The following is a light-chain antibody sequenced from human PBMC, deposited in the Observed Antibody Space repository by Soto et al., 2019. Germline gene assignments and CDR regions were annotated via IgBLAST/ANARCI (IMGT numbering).Light chain of an antibody. J-gene: IGKJ5*01. Sequence: DIQMTQSPSTLSASVGDRVTITCRASQSISSWLAWYQQKPGKAPKLLIYDASSLESGVPSRFSGSGAGTEFTLTISRLEPEDFAVYYCHQYGYGRDTFGQGTRLEIK. CDR1: QSISSW. CDR3: HQYGYGRDT. V-gene: IGKV1-5*01. CDR2: DAS.